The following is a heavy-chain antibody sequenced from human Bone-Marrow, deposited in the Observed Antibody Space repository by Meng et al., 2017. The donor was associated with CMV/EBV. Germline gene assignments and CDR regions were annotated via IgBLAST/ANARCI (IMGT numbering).Heavy chain of an antibody. CDR3: ARDLYYYDSSGYYHPTLDY. D-gene: IGHD3-22*01. Sequence: SCAISGDSVSRNSAAWNWIRQSPSRGLEWLGRTYYRSKWYNDYAVSVKSRITINPDTSKNQFSLQLNSVTPEDTAVYYCARDLYYYDSSGYYHPTLDYWGQGTLVTVSS. J-gene: IGHJ4*02. CDR2: TYYRSKWYN. V-gene: IGHV6-1*01. CDR1: GDSVSRNSAA.